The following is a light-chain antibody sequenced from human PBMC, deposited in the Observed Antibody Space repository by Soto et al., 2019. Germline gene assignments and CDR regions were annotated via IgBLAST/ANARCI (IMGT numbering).Light chain of an antibody. J-gene: IGKJ1*01. CDR2: DAS. CDR1: ESIRTW. Sequence: GDRVTITCRASESIRTWLAWYQHKPGKAPKFLIYDASSLESGVPSRFSGRGSGTEFTLTISNLQPDDFATYFCQQYHNYPRTFGQGTKVEIK. V-gene: IGKV1-5*01. CDR3: QQYHNYPRT.